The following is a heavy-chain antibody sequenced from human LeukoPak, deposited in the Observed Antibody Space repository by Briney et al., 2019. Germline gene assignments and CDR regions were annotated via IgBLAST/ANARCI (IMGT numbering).Heavy chain of an antibody. J-gene: IGHJ4*02. D-gene: IGHD3-3*01. CDR3: ARVGFWSGYAYYFDY. V-gene: IGHV1-69*13. Sequence: ASVKVSCKASGGTFSSYAISWVRQAPGQGLEWMGGIIPIFGTANYAQKFQGRVTITADESTSTAYMELSSLRSEDTAVYYCARVGFWSGYAYYFDYWGQGTLVTVSS. CDR2: IIPIFGTA. CDR1: GGTFSSYA.